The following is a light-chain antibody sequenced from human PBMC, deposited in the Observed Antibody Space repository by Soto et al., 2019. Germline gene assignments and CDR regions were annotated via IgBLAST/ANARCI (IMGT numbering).Light chain of an antibody. Sequence: DIQMTQSPSTLSASVEDRVTITCRASQSISAWLAWYQQKPVKAPKLLVYKASTLETGVPSRFSGSGSGTEFTLTISSLQPDDFATYYCHQYHKFPYTFGQGTKLEIK. V-gene: IGKV1-5*03. J-gene: IGKJ2*01. CDR3: HQYHKFPYT. CDR1: QSISAW. CDR2: KAS.